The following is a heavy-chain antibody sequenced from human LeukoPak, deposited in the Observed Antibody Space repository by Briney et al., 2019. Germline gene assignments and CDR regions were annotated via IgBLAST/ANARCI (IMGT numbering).Heavy chain of an antibody. V-gene: IGHV3-11*01. CDR2: ISNTGSSI. Sequence: PGGSLRLSCAASGFTFSDYYMTWIRQAPGKGLEWVSYISNTGSSIYYADSVKGRFTISRDNSKNTLYLQVNSLRAEDTAVYYCAKDLYDSSSYIQYYFDCWGQGTLVTVSS. D-gene: IGHD3-22*01. J-gene: IGHJ4*02. CDR3: AKDLYDSSSYIQYYFDC. CDR1: GFTFSDYY.